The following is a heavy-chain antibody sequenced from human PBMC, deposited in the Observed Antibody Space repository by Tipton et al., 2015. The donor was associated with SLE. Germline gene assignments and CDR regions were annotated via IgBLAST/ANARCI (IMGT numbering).Heavy chain of an antibody. Sequence: QLVQSGAEMKKPGASVKVSCKASGYTFSGYYIHWVRQAPGQGLEWMGWITTHSGDTNYAQKFQGRVTMTRDTSISTAYMELSRLRSDDTAVYYCARDGEYGYNLDYWGQGTLVTVSS. CDR1: GYTFSGYY. D-gene: IGHD5-24*01. CDR3: ARDGEYGYNLDY. CDR2: ITTHSGDT. J-gene: IGHJ4*02. V-gene: IGHV1-2*02.